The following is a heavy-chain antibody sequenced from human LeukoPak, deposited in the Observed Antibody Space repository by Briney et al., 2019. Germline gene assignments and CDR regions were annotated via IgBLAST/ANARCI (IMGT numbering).Heavy chain of an antibody. CDR3: AKTYCYDSSGYYYLGWFDP. V-gene: IGHV3-23*01. Sequence: GGSLRLSCAASGFTFSNYAMRWVRQAPGKGLEWVSGISGSGDSTYYADSVKGRFTISRDNSKNTVYLQMTSLRAEDTAVYYCAKTYCYDSSGYYYLGWFDPWGQGTLVTVSS. CDR1: GFTFSNYA. D-gene: IGHD3-22*01. J-gene: IGHJ5*02. CDR2: ISGSGDST.